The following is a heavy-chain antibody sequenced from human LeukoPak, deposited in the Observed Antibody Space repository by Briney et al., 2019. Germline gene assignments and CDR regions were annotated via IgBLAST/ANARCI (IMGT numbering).Heavy chain of an antibody. CDR2: IYYSGST. V-gene: IGHV4-59*11. CDR1: GGSISSHY. Sequence: SETLSLTCTVSGGSISSHYWSWIRQPPGKGLEWIGYIYYSGSTNYNPSLKSRVTISVDTSKNQFSLKLSSVTAADTAVYYCARGRKGRLTTVVTFDYWGHGTLVTVSS. J-gene: IGHJ4*01. CDR3: ARGRKGRLTTVVTFDY. D-gene: IGHD4-23*01.